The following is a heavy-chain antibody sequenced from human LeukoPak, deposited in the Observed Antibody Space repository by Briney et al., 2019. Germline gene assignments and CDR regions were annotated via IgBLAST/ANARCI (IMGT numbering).Heavy chain of an antibody. CDR2: FDPGDGAP. Sequence: ASVKVSCKVSGFTLTDLSIRWVRQVPGRGLEWMGCFDPGDGAPVYAQKFQGRVTMTEDISTDTAYLKLSSLRSEDTTVYFCTAGDLGILTGDSYWGQGALVTVSP. V-gene: IGHV1-24*01. CDR3: TAGDLGILTGDSY. CDR1: GFTLTDLS. J-gene: IGHJ4*02. D-gene: IGHD3-9*01.